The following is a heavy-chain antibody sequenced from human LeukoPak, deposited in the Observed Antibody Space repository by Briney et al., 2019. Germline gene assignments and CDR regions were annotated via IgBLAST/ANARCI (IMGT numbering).Heavy chain of an antibody. D-gene: IGHD6-13*01. Sequence: SRTLSLTCAISGDSVSSNSAAWNWIRQSSSRGLEWLGRTYYRSKWYNDYAVSVKSRITINPDTSKNQFSLQLNSVTPEDTAVYYCARGAWSSSWSGDDAFDIWGQGTMVTVSS. J-gene: IGHJ3*02. CDR2: TYYRSKWYN. V-gene: IGHV6-1*01. CDR3: ARGAWSSSWSGDDAFDI. CDR1: GDSVSSNSAA.